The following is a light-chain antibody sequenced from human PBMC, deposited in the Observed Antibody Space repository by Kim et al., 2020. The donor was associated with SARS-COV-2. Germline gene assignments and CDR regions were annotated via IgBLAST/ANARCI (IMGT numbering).Light chain of an antibody. Sequence: QSILTQPPSMSAAPGQKVSISCSGGNFNIRNNYVSWYQQLPGTAPKLIIYDDDKRPSGIPDRFSGSKSGTSATLAITGLQTGDEADYYCGTWDTSLSAGVFGGGTQLTVL. CDR1: NFNIRNNY. CDR3: GTWDTSLSAGV. CDR2: DDD. V-gene: IGLV1-51*01. J-gene: IGLJ3*02.